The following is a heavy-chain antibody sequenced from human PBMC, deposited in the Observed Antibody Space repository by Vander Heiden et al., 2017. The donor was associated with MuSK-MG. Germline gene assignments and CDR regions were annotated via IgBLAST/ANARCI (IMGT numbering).Heavy chain of an antibody. CDR1: GYSFTSYW. CDR3: ARSKGYCSGGSCPNWFDP. J-gene: IGHJ5*02. CDR2: IYPGDSDT. V-gene: IGHV5-51*01. D-gene: IGHD2-15*01. Sequence: EVQLVQSGAEVKKPGESLKISCKGSGYSFTSYWIGWVRQMPGKGLEWMGIIYPGDSDTRYSPPFQGQVTISADKSISTAYLQWSSLKASDTAMYYCARSKGYCSGGSCPNWFDPWGQGTLGTVS.